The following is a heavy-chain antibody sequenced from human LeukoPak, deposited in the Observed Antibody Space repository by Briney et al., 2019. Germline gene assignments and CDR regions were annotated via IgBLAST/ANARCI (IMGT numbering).Heavy chain of an antibody. CDR2: IIPIFGTA. J-gene: IGHJ1*01. V-gene: IGHV1-69*13. D-gene: IGHD6-13*01. CDR1: GGTFSSYA. Sequence: SVKVSCKASGGTFSSYAISWVRQAPGQGLEWMGGIIPIFGTANYAQKFQGRVTITADESTSTAYMELRSLRSEDTAVYYCARAVSSSWSPGAEYFQHWGQGTLVTVSS. CDR3: ARAVSSSWSPGAEYFQH.